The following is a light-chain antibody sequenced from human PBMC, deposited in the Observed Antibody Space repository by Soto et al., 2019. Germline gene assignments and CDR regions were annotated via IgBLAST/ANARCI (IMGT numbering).Light chain of an antibody. V-gene: IGKV1-39*01. CDR3: HQTYSTLWT. Sequence: DIQMTQSPSSLSASVGDRVTITCRASQSISSYLNWYQQKPGKAPKVLIYTASSLQSGVPSRFSGSGSGTDFTLTISSLQPEDSATYYCHQTYSTLWTFGQGTKVEIK. J-gene: IGKJ1*01. CDR2: TAS. CDR1: QSISSY.